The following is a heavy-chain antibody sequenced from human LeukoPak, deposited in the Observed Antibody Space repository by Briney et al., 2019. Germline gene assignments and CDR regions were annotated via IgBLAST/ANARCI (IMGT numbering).Heavy chain of an antibody. V-gene: IGHV4-39*01. D-gene: IGHD6-19*01. Sequence: SETLSLTCTVSGGSISSSSYYWGWIRQPSGKGLEWIGSIYYSGSTYYNPSLKSRVTISVDTSKNQFSLKLSSVTAADTAVYYCARQAVAGNPPYFDYWGQGTLVTVSS. J-gene: IGHJ4*02. CDR3: ARQAVAGNPPYFDY. CDR2: IYYSGST. CDR1: GGSISSSSYY.